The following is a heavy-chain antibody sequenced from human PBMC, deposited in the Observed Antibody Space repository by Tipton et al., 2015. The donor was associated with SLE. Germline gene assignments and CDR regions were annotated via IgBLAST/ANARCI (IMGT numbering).Heavy chain of an antibody. V-gene: IGHV4-38-2*02. D-gene: IGHD3-10*01. Sequence: TLSLTCSVSGYSISSGYCWGWIRQPPGKGLEWIGSTYHSGSTYYNSSLKSRVTISVDTSKNQFSLKLSSVTAADTAVYYCARGHRVRGDPYFDYWGQGTLVTVSS. J-gene: IGHJ4*02. CDR3: ARGHRVRGDPYFDY. CDR1: GYSISSGYC. CDR2: TYHSGST.